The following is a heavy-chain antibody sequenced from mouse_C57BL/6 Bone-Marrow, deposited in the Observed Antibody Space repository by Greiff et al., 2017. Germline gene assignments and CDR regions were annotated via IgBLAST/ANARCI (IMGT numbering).Heavy chain of an antibody. D-gene: IGHD4-1*01. CDR3: ARLNSLTGTGLDY. J-gene: IGHJ2*01. Sequence: DVKLVESGPGLAKPSQTLSLTCSVTGYSITSDYWNWIRKFPGNKLEYMGYISYSGSTYYNPSLKSRISITRDTSKNQYYLQLNSVTTEDTATYYCARLNSLTGTGLDYWGQGTTLTVSS. V-gene: IGHV3-8*01. CDR1: GYSITSDY. CDR2: ISYSGST.